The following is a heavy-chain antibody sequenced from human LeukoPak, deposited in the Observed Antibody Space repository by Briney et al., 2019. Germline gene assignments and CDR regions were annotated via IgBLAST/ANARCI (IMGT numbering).Heavy chain of an antibody. Sequence: QPGGSLRLSCAVSGFTFSGFWMSWSRQAPGKGLEWVASINSDGSEGYYADVVKGRFTISRDNSKNTLYLQMNSLRAEDTAVYYCARDPVDWDINYFDYWGQGTLVTVSS. D-gene: IGHD1/OR15-1a*01. CDR2: INSDGSEG. CDR3: ARDPVDWDINYFDY. CDR1: GFTFSGFW. V-gene: IGHV3-7*01. J-gene: IGHJ4*02.